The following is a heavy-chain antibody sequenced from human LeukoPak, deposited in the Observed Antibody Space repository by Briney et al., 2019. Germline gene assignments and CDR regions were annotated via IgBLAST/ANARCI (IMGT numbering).Heavy chain of an antibody. Sequence: PGGSLRLSCAASGFTFSSYSMNWVRQAPGKGLEWVSSISSSSSYIYYADSVKGRFTISRDNAKNSLYLQMNSLRAEDTAVYYCAGEGYSYGAFDYWGQGTLVTVSS. CDR1: GFTFSSYS. V-gene: IGHV3-21*01. D-gene: IGHD5-18*01. CDR2: ISSSSSYI. CDR3: AGEGYSYGAFDY. J-gene: IGHJ4*02.